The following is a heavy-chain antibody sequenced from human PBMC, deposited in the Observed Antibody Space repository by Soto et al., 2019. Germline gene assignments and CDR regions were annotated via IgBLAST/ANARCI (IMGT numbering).Heavy chain of an antibody. Sequence: SETLSLTCAVYGGSFSGYYWSWIRQPPGKGLEWIGEINHSGSTNYNPSLKSRVTISVDTSKNQFSLKLSSVTAADTAVYYCARKGSDIVVVVAATGAFDIWGQGTMVTVSS. D-gene: IGHD2-15*01. CDR3: ARKGSDIVVVVAATGAFDI. V-gene: IGHV4-34*01. CDR2: INHSGST. J-gene: IGHJ3*02. CDR1: GGSFSGYY.